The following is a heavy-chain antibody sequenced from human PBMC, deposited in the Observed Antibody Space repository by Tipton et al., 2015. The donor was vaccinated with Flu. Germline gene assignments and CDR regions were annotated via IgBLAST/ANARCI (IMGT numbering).Heavy chain of an antibody. V-gene: IGHV4-31*03. CDR2: IYYSGST. D-gene: IGHD1-7*01. CDR1: GGSISSGGYY. Sequence: TLSLTCTVSGGSISSGGYYWSWIRQHPGKGLEWIGYIYYSGSTYYNPSLKSRVTISADTSKNQFSLKLSSVTAADTAVYYCAGVELHAFDIWGQGTMVTVSS. J-gene: IGHJ3*02. CDR3: AGVELHAFDI.